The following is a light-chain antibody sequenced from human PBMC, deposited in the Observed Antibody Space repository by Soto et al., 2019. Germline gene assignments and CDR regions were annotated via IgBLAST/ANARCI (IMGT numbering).Light chain of an antibody. V-gene: IGLV2-14*01. J-gene: IGLJ1*01. Sequence: QPVRTQPASVSGSPGQSITLSCTGTSSDAGGYNYVSWYQQHPGKAPKLMIYEVSNRPSGVSNRFSGSKSGNSASLTISGLQAEDEADYYCSSYTSSSTLVFGTETKVTVL. CDR1: SSDAGGYNY. CDR2: EVS. CDR3: SSYTSSSTLV.